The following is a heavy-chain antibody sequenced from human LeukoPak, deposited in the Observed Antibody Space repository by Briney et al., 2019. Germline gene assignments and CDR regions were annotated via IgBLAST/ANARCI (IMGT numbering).Heavy chain of an antibody. Sequence: ASVKVSCKASGYTFTSYGVSWVRQAPGQGLEWMGWISTYNGNTNYAQKLQGRVTMTTDTSTSTAYMELRSLRSDDTAVYYCARDSYDILTGYSDYWGQGTLVTVSS. D-gene: IGHD3-9*01. CDR2: ISTYNGNT. CDR1: GYTFTSYG. V-gene: IGHV1-18*01. J-gene: IGHJ4*02. CDR3: ARDSYDILTGYSDY.